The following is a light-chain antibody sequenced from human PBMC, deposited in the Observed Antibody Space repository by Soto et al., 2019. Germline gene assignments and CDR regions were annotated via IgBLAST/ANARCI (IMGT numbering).Light chain of an antibody. CDR2: AAS. CDR3: QQYKNWWT. V-gene: IGKV3-15*01. J-gene: IGKJ1*01. Sequence: EIVLTQSPATLSVSPGERVTLSCRASQSVSSDLAWYQQKPGQAPRRLIYAASTRATGVPVRFSGSGSGTEFTLTIGSLQSEDFAVYYCQQYKNWWTFGQGTKVDIK. CDR1: QSVSSD.